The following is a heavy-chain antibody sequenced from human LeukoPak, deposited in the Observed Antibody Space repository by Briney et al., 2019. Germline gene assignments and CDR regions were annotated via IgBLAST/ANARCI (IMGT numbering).Heavy chain of an antibody. Sequence: GASVKVSCKASGGTFSSYAISWVRQAPGQGLEWMGGIIPIFGTANYAQKFQGRVTITTDESTSTAYMELSSLRSEDTAVYYCARGKSSSWYPTGAFDIWGQGTMVTVSS. CDR2: IIPIFGTA. J-gene: IGHJ3*02. D-gene: IGHD6-13*01. CDR3: ARGKSSSWYPTGAFDI. V-gene: IGHV1-69*05. CDR1: GGTFSSYA.